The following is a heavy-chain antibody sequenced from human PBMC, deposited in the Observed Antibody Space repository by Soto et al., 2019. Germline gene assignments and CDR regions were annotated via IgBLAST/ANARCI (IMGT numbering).Heavy chain of an antibody. CDR3: AREKWLVRRNDPFDI. D-gene: IGHD6-19*01. CDR1: GYTFINYY. J-gene: IGHJ3*02. CDR2: INPNGGST. Sequence: ASAKVSCKASGYTFINYYMHWVRQAPGQGLEWMGIINPNGGSTTYAQKFQGRVTLTRDTSTNTVNMELSSLRSEDTAVYYCAREKWLVRRNDPFDIWGQGTMVTVSS. V-gene: IGHV1-46*01.